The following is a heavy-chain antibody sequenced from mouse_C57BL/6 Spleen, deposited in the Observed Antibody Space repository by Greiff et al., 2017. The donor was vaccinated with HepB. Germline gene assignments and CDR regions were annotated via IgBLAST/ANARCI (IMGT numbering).Heavy chain of an antibody. CDR3: ATVYYGSSFYWYFDV. CDR2: ISSGSSTI. CDR1: GFTFSDYG. J-gene: IGHJ1*03. Sequence: EVQLVESGGGLVKPGGSLKLSCAASGFTFSDYGMHWVRQAPEKGLEWVAYISSGSSTIYYADTVKGRFTISRDNAKNTLFLQMTSLRSEDTAMYYCATVYYGSSFYWYFDVWGTGTTVTVSS. V-gene: IGHV5-17*01. D-gene: IGHD1-1*01.